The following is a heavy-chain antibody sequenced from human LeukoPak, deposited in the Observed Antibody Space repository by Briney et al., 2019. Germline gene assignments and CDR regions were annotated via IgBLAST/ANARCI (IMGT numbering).Heavy chain of an antibody. CDR3: AKDLVRGEQLVPDAFDI. Sequence: GGSLRLSCAASGFTFSSYGMHWVRQAPGKGLEWVAFIRYDGSNKYYADSVKGRFTISRDNSKNTLYLQMNSLRAEDTAVYYCAKDLVRGEQLVPDAFDIWGQGTMVTVSS. CDR2: IRYDGSNK. J-gene: IGHJ3*02. CDR1: GFTFSSYG. V-gene: IGHV3-30*02. D-gene: IGHD6-6*01.